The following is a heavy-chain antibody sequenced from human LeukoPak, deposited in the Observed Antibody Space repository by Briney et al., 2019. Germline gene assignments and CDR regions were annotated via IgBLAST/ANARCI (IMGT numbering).Heavy chain of an antibody. D-gene: IGHD6-25*01. CDR3: ARDRGDYYFDY. Sequence: GAPRKASSKASLYTLITSGITSVRESPSPRLEWLGWIGRNNGNTKFAQKSQGRVTMTTDTSTTTAYMELRSLRSDDTAVYFCARDRGDYYFDYWGQGALVSVAS. V-gene: IGHV1-18*01. CDR1: LYTLITSG. J-gene: IGHJ4*02. CDR2: IGRNNGNT.